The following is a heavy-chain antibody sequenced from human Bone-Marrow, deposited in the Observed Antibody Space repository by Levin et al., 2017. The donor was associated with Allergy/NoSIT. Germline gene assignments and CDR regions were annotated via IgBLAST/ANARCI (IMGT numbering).Heavy chain of an antibody. CDR1: GFSFINYF. V-gene: IGHV3-23*01. CDR3: AKDGNDFWSETDGRDA. Sequence: GGSLRLSCAASGFSFINYFMNWVRQAPGRGLEWVATISGSGDRTYYADSVKGRFTISRDNPKNTLYLQMNSLRVEDTAVYYCAKDGNDFWSETDGRDAWGQGILVTVSS. CDR2: ISGSGDRT. J-gene: IGHJ5*02. D-gene: IGHD3-3*01.